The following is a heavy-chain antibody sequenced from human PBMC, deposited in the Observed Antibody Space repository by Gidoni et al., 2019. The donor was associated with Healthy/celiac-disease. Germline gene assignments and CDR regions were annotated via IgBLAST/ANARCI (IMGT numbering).Heavy chain of an antibody. CDR3: ARDLGLLWFGELRGPFDY. V-gene: IGHV1-69*01. CDR2: IIPIFGTA. CDR1: GGTFSSYA. J-gene: IGHJ4*02. Sequence: QVQLVQSVAEVKKRGSSVKVSCKASGGTFSSYAISWVRQAPGQGLEWMGGIIPIFGTANYAQKFQGRVTITADESTSTAYMEMSSLRAEDTAVYYCARDLGLLWFGELRGPFDYWGQGTLVTVSS. D-gene: IGHD3-10*01.